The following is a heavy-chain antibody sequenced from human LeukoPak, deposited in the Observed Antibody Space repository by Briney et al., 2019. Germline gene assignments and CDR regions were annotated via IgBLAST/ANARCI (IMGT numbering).Heavy chain of an antibody. V-gene: IGHV4-30-2*01. J-gene: IGHJ5*02. CDR2: IYHSGST. CDR1: GGSISSGGYS. D-gene: IGHD3-22*01. Sequence: SETLSLTCAVSGGSISSGGYSWSWIRQPPGKGLEWIGYIYHSGSTYYNPSLKSRVTISVDRSKNQFSLKLSSVTAADTAVYYCARSIRYYDTGDYNWFDPWGQGTLVTVSS. CDR3: ARSIRYYDTGDYNWFDP.